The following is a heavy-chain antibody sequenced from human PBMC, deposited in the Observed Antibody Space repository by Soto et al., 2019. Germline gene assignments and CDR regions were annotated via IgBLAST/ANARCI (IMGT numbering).Heavy chain of an antibody. Sequence: PGESLKISCKGPGYSFTIYWIGWVRQMPGKGLEWMGSIYPGDSDTIYSPSFQGQVTISADKSISPAYLQWSSLTASDTAMYYCARHGPRVYYDNSDYYYYGMDVWGQGTTVTVSS. V-gene: IGHV5-51*01. CDR1: GYSFTIYW. J-gene: IGHJ6*02. D-gene: IGHD3-22*01. CDR2: IYPGDSDT. CDR3: ARHGPRVYYDNSDYYYYGMDV.